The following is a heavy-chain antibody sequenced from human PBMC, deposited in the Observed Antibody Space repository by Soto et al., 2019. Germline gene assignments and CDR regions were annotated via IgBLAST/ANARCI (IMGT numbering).Heavy chain of an antibody. V-gene: IGHV5-51*01. J-gene: IGHJ4*02. Sequence: HGESLKISCKGSGYSFNNYWVGWVRQMPGKGLEWMGIIYPGDSDTRYSPSFRGQVTISADKSISSAYLQWSSLKASDTAMYYCARQDGYALYYFDSRGQGTLVTVSS. CDR1: GYSFNNYW. CDR3: ARQDGYALYYFDS. CDR2: IYPGDSDT. D-gene: IGHD5-12*01.